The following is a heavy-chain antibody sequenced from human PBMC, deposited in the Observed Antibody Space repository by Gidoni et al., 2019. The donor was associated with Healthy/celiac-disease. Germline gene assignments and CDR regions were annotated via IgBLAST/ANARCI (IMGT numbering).Heavy chain of an antibody. CDR1: GYTFTSDG. Sequence: QVQLVQSGAEVKMPGASVKFPCKASGYTFTSDGISWVRQAPGQGLEWMGWISAYNGNTNYAQKLQGIVTMTTDTSTSTAYMELRSLRSDDTAVYYCAREISDYGDGWFDPWGQGTLVTVSS. CDR2: ISAYNGNT. V-gene: IGHV1-18*01. J-gene: IGHJ5*02. D-gene: IGHD4-17*01. CDR3: AREISDYGDGWFDP.